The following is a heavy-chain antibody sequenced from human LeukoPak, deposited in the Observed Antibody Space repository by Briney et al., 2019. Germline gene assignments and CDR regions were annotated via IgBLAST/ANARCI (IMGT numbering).Heavy chain of an antibody. CDR1: GGSFSGYY. D-gene: IGHD3-10*01. CDR2: INHSGST. V-gene: IGHV4-34*01. J-gene: IGHJ4*02. Sequence: SETLSLTCAVYGGSFSGYYWSWIRQPPGKGLEWIGEINHSGSTNYNPSLKSRVTISVDTSKNQFSLKLSSVTAADTAVYYCARGGRGYYGSGSPPRYFDYWGQGTLVTVSS. CDR3: ARGGRGYYGSGSPPRYFDY.